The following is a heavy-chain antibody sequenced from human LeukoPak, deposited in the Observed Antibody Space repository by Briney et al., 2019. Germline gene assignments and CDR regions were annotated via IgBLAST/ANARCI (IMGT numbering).Heavy chain of an antibody. J-gene: IGHJ3*02. Sequence: SETLSLTCAVYGGSFSGYYWSWIRQPAGKGLEWIGRIHSSGTTNYNPALKSRVTMSIDRTKNQLSLNLSSVTAADTAVYYCARDQALGYGWPTVLAIDIWGQGTMVTVSS. D-gene: IGHD6-19*01. V-gene: IGHV4-4*07. CDR3: ARDQALGYGWPTVLAIDI. CDR1: GGSFSGYY. CDR2: IHSSGTT.